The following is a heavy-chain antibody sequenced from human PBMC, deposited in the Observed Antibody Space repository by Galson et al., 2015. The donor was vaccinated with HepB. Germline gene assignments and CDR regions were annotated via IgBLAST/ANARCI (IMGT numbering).Heavy chain of an antibody. V-gene: IGHV1-18*04. Sequence: SVKVSCKASGYTFTTYGITWVRQAPGQGLEWMGWISGYNGNTNHAQKFQDRVTMTTDTSTNTAYMELWSLRSDDTAVYYCARFPQWDQRGWFDPWGQGTLVTVSS. CDR2: ISGYNGNT. CDR3: ARFPQWDQRGWFDP. D-gene: IGHD1-26*01. CDR1: GYTFTTYG. J-gene: IGHJ5*02.